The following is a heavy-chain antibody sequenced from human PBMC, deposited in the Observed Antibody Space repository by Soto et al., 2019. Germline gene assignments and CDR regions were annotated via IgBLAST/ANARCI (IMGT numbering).Heavy chain of an antibody. J-gene: IGHJ4*02. CDR3: ARATTTVTTWPTLGY. CDR2: IDREGSDT. Sequence: EVQLVESGGGLIQPGGSLRLSCAASGFTFSSYWMHWVRQTPGKGLVWVSRIDREGSDTAYADSVKGRFTISRDNAKNTLYLQMNSLRAEDTAVYYCARATTTVTTWPTLGYWGQGTLVTVSS. CDR1: GFTFSSYW. D-gene: IGHD4-17*01. V-gene: IGHV3-74*01.